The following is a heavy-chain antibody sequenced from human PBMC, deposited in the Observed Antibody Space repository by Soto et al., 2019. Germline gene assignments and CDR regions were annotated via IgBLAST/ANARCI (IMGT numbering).Heavy chain of an antibody. D-gene: IGHD3-22*01. CDR2: INHSGST. Sequence: SETLSLTCAVYGGSFSGYYWSWIRQPPGKGLEWIGEINHSGSTNYNPSLKSRVTISVDTSKNQFSLKLSSVTAADTAVYYCAREDYYDSSGYDYWGQGTLVTVSS. CDR1: GGSFSGYY. J-gene: IGHJ4*02. CDR3: AREDYYDSSGYDY. V-gene: IGHV4-34*01.